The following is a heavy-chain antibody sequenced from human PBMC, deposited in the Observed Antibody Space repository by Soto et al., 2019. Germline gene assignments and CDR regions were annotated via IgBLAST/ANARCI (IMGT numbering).Heavy chain of an antibody. Sequence: VQLVESGGGLVQPGGSLRLSCAASGFTFSSYSMNWVRQAPGKGLEWVSSISSSSSYIYYADSVKGRFTISRDNAKNSLYLQMNSLRAEDTAVYYCAAEGYYCSGGSCYRTFDYWGQGTLVTVSS. CDR1: GFTFSSYS. CDR2: ISSSSSYI. V-gene: IGHV3-21*01. D-gene: IGHD2-15*01. J-gene: IGHJ4*02. CDR3: AAEGYYCSGGSCYRTFDY.